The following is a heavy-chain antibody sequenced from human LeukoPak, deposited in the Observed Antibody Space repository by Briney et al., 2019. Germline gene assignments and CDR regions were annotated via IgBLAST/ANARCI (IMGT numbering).Heavy chain of an antibody. CDR1: GGSISSNSYY. V-gene: IGHV4-39*01. CDR2: IYYSGNT. CDR3: SRPSYYNYYMDV. J-gene: IGHJ6*03. Sequence: PSETLSLTCTVSGGSISSNSYYWAWIRQPPGKGLEWIGTIYYSGNTYYNPSLKSRVTISIDTSKNQFSLKLSSVTAADTAVYYSSRPSYYNYYMDVWGKGTTVTVSS.